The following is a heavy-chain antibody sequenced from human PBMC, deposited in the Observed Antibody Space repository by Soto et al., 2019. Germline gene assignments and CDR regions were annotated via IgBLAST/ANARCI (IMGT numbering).Heavy chain of an antibody. J-gene: IGHJ4*02. Sequence: GGSLRLSCAASGFTFSSYAMSWVRQAPGKGLESVSAISGSGGSTYYADSVKGRFTISRDNSKNTLYLQMNNLRAEDTAVYCCAKHVAVAGTGFDYWGQGTLVTVSS. CDR2: ISGSGGST. D-gene: IGHD6-19*01. CDR1: GFTFSSYA. CDR3: AKHVAVAGTGFDY. V-gene: IGHV3-23*01.